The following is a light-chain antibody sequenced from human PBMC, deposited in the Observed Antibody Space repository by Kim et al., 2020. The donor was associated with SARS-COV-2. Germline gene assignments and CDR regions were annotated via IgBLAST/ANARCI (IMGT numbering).Light chain of an antibody. CDR2: DAS. V-gene: IGKV1-5*01. CDR3: QQYNSQWT. CDR1: QSISSW. Sequence: SASVGDRVTITCRASQSISSWLAWYQQKPGKAPNLLIYDASSLESGVPSRFSGSGSGTEFTLTISSLQPDDFATYYCQQYNSQWTFGQGTKVEIK. J-gene: IGKJ1*01.